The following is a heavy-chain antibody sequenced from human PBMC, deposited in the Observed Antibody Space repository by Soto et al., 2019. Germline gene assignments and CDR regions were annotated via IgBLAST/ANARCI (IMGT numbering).Heavy chain of an antibody. V-gene: IGHV1-69*01. CDR1: GGTFSRHA. D-gene: IGHD3-22*01. Sequence: QVQLVQSGAEVRKPGSSVKVSCKASGGTFSRHAISWVRQAPGQGLEGMGGIIPSFGTANHAQKFQGRVTVIADESTGTGYMELSSLRSEDTAMYYCARGWGYDSNDYYYAYWGQGTLVIVSS. CDR2: IIPSFGTA. CDR3: ARGWGYDSNDYYYAY. J-gene: IGHJ4*02.